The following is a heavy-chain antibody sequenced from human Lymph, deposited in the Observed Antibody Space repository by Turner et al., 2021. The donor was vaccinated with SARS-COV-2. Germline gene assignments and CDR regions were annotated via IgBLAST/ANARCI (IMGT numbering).Heavy chain of an antibody. J-gene: IGHJ6*02. CDR1: GGSISSTS. CDR2: FYNIGSI. CDR3: ARHQGSTSGYDHGMNV. D-gene: IGHD1-1*01. Sequence: QVQLQESGPGLVRPSGTLSLTCTVSGGSISSTSWSWSRQSPGRGLEWIGYFYNIGSIDYNPNLRSRVTISVDTSKNQLSLNLISVTAADTAVYYCARHQGSTSGYDHGMNVWGQGTAVIVSS. V-gene: IGHV4-59*08.